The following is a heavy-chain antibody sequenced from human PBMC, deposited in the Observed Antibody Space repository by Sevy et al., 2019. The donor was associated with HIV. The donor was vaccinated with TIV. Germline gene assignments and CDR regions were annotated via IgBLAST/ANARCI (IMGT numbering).Heavy chain of an antibody. V-gene: IGHV3-7*04. J-gene: IGHJ4*02. CDR1: GFTFSSNW. CDR2: IKQDGSEK. Sequence: GGSLRLSCAASGFTFSSNWMSWVRQAPGKGLEWVANIKQDGSEKYYVDSVKGRFTISRDNAKNSLYLQMNSLRAEDTAVYYSARAIGAASSYWGQGTLVTVSS. D-gene: IGHD6-13*01. CDR3: ARAIGAASSY.